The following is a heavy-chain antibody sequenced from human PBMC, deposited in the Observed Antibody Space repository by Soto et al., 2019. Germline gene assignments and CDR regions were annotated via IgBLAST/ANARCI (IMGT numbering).Heavy chain of an antibody. D-gene: IGHD3-3*01. CDR3: ARGPYVLRFLEWPKNYFDY. CDR1: GGSFCGYY. Sequence: PAETMSSTCAVYGGSFCGYYWSWIRQHPGKGLEWIGEINHSGSTNYNPSLKSRVTISVDTSKNQFSLKLSSVTAADTAVYYCARGPYVLRFLEWPKNYFDYWGQGTLVTVSS. V-gene: IGHV4-34*01. CDR2: INHSGST. J-gene: IGHJ4*02.